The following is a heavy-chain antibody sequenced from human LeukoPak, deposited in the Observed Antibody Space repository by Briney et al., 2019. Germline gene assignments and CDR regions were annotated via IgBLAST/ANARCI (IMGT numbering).Heavy chain of an antibody. D-gene: IGHD3-10*01. CDR3: ARDIWFGELFLPTLRY. CDR2: MNPNSGGT. V-gene: IGHV1-2*02. J-gene: IGHJ4*02. CDR1: GYTFTSYD. Sequence: ASVKVSCKASGYTFTSYDINWVRQATGQGLEWMGWMNPNSGGTNYAQKFQGRVTMTRDTSISTAYMELSRLRSDDTAVYYCARDIWFGELFLPTLRYWGQGTLVTVSS.